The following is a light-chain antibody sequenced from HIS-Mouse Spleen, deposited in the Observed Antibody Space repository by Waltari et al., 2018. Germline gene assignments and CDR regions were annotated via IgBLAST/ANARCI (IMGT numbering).Light chain of an antibody. CDR3: QQANSFPSFTLFT. CDR2: AAS. J-gene: IGKJ3*01. V-gene: IGKV1-12*02. Sequence: DIQMTQSPSSVSASVRDRVTLTCRASQGIRSWLALYQQKPGKAPKPLIYAASSLQSGVPSRFSGSGSGTDFTLTISSLQPEDFATYYCQQANSFPSFTLFTFGPGTKVDIK. CDR1: QGIRSW.